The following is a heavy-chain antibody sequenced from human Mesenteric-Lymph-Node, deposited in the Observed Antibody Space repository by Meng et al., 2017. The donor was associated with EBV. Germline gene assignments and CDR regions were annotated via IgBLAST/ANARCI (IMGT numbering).Heavy chain of an antibody. J-gene: IGHJ5*02. CDR3: ARGHMWDNKFDP. D-gene: IGHD1-26*01. CDR2: INHNGVA. CDR1: GGSVSSYY. Sequence: VRVHHGGAGLLNTSETMSLTWPVDGGSVSSYYWTWIRQPPETGLEWIGEINHNGVADYNPSLKSRVTISVDTSKNQFSLRLTSVTAADTAVYYCARGHMWDNKFDPWGQGTLVTVSS. V-gene: IGHV4-34*01.